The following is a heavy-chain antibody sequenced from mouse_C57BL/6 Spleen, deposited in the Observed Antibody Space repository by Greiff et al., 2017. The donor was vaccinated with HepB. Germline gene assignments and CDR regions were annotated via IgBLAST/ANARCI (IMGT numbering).Heavy chain of an antibody. J-gene: IGHJ4*01. CDR2: IYPGDGDT. CDR3: ARWGGSEAMDY. V-gene: IGHV1-82*01. Sequence: VQLQQSGPELVKPGASVKISCKASGYAFRSSWMNWVKQRPGKGLEWIGLIYPGDGDTNYNGTFKGKATLTADKSSSTAYRQLSSLTSEDSAVYFCARWGGSEAMDYWGQGTSVTVSS. CDR1: GYAFRSSW.